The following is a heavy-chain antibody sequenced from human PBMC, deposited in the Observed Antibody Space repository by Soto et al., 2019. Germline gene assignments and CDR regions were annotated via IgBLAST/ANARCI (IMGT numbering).Heavy chain of an antibody. CDR1: GFTFGDSY. D-gene: IGHD2-2*01. Sequence: GGSLRLSCAGSGFTFGDSYMSWIRQAPGKGLEWLSYISPGSRYPAYADSVKGRFTISRDNSKNTLYLQMNSLRAEDTAVYYCATEGGHSVVVPAAMEFDDWGQGTLVTVSS. V-gene: IGHV3-11*06. CDR3: ATEGGHSVVVPAAMEFDD. J-gene: IGHJ4*02. CDR2: ISPGSRYP.